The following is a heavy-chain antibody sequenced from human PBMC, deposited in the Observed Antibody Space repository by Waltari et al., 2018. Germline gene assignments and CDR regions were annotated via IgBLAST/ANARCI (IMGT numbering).Heavy chain of an antibody. J-gene: IGHJ3*02. CDR1: GGSFSGYY. CDR3: AVTAGWLLPSYAFDI. V-gene: IGHV4-34*01. CDR2: INHSGST. D-gene: IGHD3-9*01. Sequence: QVQLQESGPGLVKPSETLSLTCAVYGGSFSGYYWSWIRQPQGKGLEWIGEINHSGSTNYNPSLKSRVTISVDTSKNQFSLKLSSVTAADTAVYYCAVTAGWLLPSYAFDIWGQGTMVTVSS.